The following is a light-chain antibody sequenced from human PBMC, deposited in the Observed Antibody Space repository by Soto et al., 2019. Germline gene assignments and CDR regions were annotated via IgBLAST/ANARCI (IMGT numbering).Light chain of an antibody. Sequence: DIQMTQSPSTLSASVGDRVTITCRASQSIRTWLAWYQQKPGKAPKLLIYDASSLKSGVPSRFSGGGSGTECTLTISSLQPDDFTTYYCQQYNTNPWTFGQGTKVDIK. J-gene: IGKJ1*01. CDR1: QSIRTW. CDR2: DAS. V-gene: IGKV1-5*01. CDR3: QQYNTNPWT.